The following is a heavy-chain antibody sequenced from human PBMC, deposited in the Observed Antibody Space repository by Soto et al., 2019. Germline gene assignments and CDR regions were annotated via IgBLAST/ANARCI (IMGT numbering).Heavy chain of an antibody. V-gene: IGHV4-61*05. CDR2: IYYSGST. Sequence: SETLSLTCTVSGGSISSSSYYWGWLRQPPGKGLEWIGYIYYSGSTNYNPSLKSRVTISVDTSKNQFSLKLSSVTAADTAVYYCATRYGSAFDFWGQGTMVTVSS. D-gene: IGHD3-10*01. CDR1: GGSISSSSYY. J-gene: IGHJ3*01. CDR3: ATRYGSAFDF.